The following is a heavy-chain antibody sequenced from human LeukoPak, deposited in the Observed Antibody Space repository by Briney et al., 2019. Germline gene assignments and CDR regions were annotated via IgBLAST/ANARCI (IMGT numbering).Heavy chain of an antibody. D-gene: IGHD3-10*01. J-gene: IGHJ6*03. CDR2: IYSGGST. CDR3: ARGALLRPYYYGSGSRYYGYMDV. Sequence: PGGSLRLSCAASGFTVSSNYMSWVRQAPGKGLEWVSVIYSGGSTYYADSVKGRFTISRDNSKNTLYLQMNSLRAEDTAVYYCARGALLRPYYYGSGSRYYGYMDVWGKGTTVTISS. CDR1: GFTVSSNY. V-gene: IGHV3-66*01.